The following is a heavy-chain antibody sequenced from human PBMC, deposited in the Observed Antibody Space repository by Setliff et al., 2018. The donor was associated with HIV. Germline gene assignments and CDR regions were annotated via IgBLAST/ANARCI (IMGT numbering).Heavy chain of an antibody. J-gene: IGHJ4*02. CDR3: ARHGVIWERLRPLLYFDS. CDR2: IFSGGDST. D-gene: IGHD5-12*01. CDR1: GFTFSSYA. Sequence: GSLRLSCAASGFTFSSYAMTWVRQAPGKGVEWVSVIFSGGDSTYYADSVKGRFIISRDNSKNTLYLQMNSLRAEDTAVYFCARHGVIWERLRPLLYFDSWGQGTLVTVSS. V-gene: IGHV3-23*03.